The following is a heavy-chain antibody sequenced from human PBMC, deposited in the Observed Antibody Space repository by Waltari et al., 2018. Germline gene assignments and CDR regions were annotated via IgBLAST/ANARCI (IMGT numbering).Heavy chain of an antibody. V-gene: IGHV1-69*05. CDR3: ARGKEVITTLNYYYGMDV. CDR1: GRTFSSYA. J-gene: IGHJ6*02. D-gene: IGHD3-22*01. Sequence: QVQLVQSGAEVKKPGSSVKVSCKASGRTFSSYAISWVRQAPGQGLEWMGGIIPIFGTANYAQKFQGRVTITTDESTSTAYMELSSLRSEDTAVYYCARGKEVITTLNYYYGMDVWGQGTTVTVSS. CDR2: IIPIFGTA.